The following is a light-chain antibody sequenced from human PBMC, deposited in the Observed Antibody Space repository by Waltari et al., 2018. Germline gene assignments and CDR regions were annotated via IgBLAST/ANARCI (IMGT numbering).Light chain of an antibody. J-gene: IGLJ1*01. V-gene: IGLV2-23*02. Sequence: QSALTQAASVSGSPGQSITISCTGTSSDVGSYNIFSWYQQHPGKAPKLIRSEVPKRPSGVSNRFSGSKSGNTASLTISGLQAEDEADYYCCSYAGSSTYVFGTGTKVTVL. CDR2: EVP. CDR1: SSDVGSYNI. CDR3: CSYAGSSTYV.